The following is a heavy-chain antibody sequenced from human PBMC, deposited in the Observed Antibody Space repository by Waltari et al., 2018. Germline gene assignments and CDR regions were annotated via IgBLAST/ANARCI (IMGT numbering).Heavy chain of an antibody. CDR3: AKAGTASPYYVEY. J-gene: IGHJ4*02. CDR1: GFTFSSYG. Sequence: QVQLVESGGGVVQPGMSLRLSCAASGFTFSSYGLHWIRQAPGKGLEWGAVIWFDGSNKYYADSVKGRFTISRDNSKNTQYLQMNSLRAEDTAMYYCAKAGTASPYYVEYWGQGTPVTVSS. V-gene: IGHV3-30*18. CDR2: IWFDGSNK. D-gene: IGHD1-1*01.